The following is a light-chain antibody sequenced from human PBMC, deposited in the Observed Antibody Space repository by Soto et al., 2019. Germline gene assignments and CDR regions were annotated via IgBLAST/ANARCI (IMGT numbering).Light chain of an antibody. J-gene: IGKJ1*01. Sequence: EIVLTQSPGTLSLSPGERATLSCRASQSVTSSYLAWHQQKPGQAPRLLIYGASSRATGIPDRFSGSGPGTEFTLTISRLEPEDFAVYYCQQYGNSLTGTFGQGTKVEIK. CDR2: GAS. CDR3: QQYGNSLTGT. V-gene: IGKV3-20*01. CDR1: QSVTSSY.